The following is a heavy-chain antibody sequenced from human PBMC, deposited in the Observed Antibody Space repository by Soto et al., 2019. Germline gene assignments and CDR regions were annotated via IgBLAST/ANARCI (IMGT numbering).Heavy chain of an antibody. V-gene: IGHV3-23*01. CDR2: ISGSGGST. CDR3: AIVGEWFGELTRYYYYGMDV. CDR1: GFTFSSYA. D-gene: IGHD3-10*01. Sequence: EVQLLESGGGLVQPGGSLRLSCAASGFTFSSYAMSWVRQAPGKGLEWVSAISGSGGSTYYADSVKGRFTISRDNSKNTLYLQMHSLRAEDTAVYYCAIVGEWFGELTRYYYYGMDVWGQGTTVTVSS. J-gene: IGHJ6*02.